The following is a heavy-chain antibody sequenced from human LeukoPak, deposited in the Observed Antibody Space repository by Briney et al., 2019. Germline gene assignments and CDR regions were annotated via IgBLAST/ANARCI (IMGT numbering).Heavy chain of an antibody. D-gene: IGHD6-19*01. CDR1: GFTVSSNY. Sequence: GGSLRLSCAASGFTVSSNYMAWVRQAPGKGLEWVSSITSSSIYKNYADSVKGRFTISRDNARNSLYLQMNSLRAEDTAVYYCARVGYSSGWRAPDFDYWGQGTLVTVSS. J-gene: IGHJ4*02. CDR3: ARVGYSSGWRAPDFDY. CDR2: ITSSSIYK. V-gene: IGHV3-21*01.